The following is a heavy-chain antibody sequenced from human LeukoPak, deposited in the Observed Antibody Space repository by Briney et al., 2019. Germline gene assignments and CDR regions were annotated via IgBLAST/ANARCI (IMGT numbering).Heavy chain of an antibody. Sequence: PGGSLRLSCAASGFTFSSYEMNWVRQAPGKGLEWASYISSSGSTIYYADSVKGRFTISRDNAKNSLYLQMNSLRAEDTAVYYCARETYSSSRDFDYWGQGTLVTVSS. CDR3: ARETYSSSRDFDY. J-gene: IGHJ4*02. V-gene: IGHV3-48*03. D-gene: IGHD6-6*01. CDR2: ISSSGSTI. CDR1: GFTFSSYE.